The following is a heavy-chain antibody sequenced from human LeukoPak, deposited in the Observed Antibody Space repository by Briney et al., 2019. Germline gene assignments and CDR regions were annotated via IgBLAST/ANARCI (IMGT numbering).Heavy chain of an antibody. J-gene: IGHJ6*03. CDR1: GFTFSDYY. CDR3: ARDSDSSSWNYYMDV. V-gene: IGHV3-11*04. CDR2: ISSSGSTI. D-gene: IGHD6-13*01. Sequence: KPGGSLRLSCAASGFTFSDYYMSWIRQAPGKGLEWVSYISSSGSTIYYADSVKGRFTISRDNAKNSLYLQMNSLRAEDTAVYYCARDSDSSSWNYYMDVWGKGTTVTVSS.